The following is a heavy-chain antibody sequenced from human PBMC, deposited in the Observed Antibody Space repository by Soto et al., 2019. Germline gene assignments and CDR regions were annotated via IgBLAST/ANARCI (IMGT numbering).Heavy chain of an antibody. Sequence: PGGSLRLSCAASGFTFSSYAMSWVRQAQGKGLEWVSAISGSGGSTYYADSVKGRFTTSRDNSKNTLYLQMNSLRAEDTAVYYCAKDREPPMVRGYYYYYYMDVWGKGTTVTVSS. D-gene: IGHD3-10*01. V-gene: IGHV3-23*01. CDR3: AKDREPPMVRGYYYYYYMDV. CDR2: ISGSGGST. J-gene: IGHJ6*03. CDR1: GFTFSSYA.